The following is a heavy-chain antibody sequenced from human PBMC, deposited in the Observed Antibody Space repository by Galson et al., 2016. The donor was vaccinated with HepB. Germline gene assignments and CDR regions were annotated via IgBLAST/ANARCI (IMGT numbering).Heavy chain of an antibody. CDR2: INSDGSSS. CDR1: GFTFSSSG. CDR3: ARDGADYGTELCDY. Sequence: SLRLSCAASGFTFSSSGMDWVRQAPGKGLVWVSRINSDGSSSSYADSVTGRFTISRDNAKNTRYPQMNSVRAEATAVYYCARDGADYGTELCDYWGQGTLVTVSS. J-gene: IGHJ4*02. D-gene: IGHD4-17*01. V-gene: IGHV3-74*01.